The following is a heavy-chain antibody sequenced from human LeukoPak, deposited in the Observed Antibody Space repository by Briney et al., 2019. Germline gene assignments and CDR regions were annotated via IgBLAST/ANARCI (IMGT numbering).Heavy chain of an antibody. Sequence: SDTLSLTCAVYGGSFSGYYWSWIRQPPGKGLEWIGEINHSGSTNYNPSLKSRVTISVDTSKNQFSLKLSSVTAADTAVYYCARAGDLDPIDYWGQGTLVTVSS. CDR2: INHSGST. D-gene: IGHD3-10*01. CDR1: GGSFSGYY. J-gene: IGHJ4*02. V-gene: IGHV4-34*01. CDR3: ARAGDLDPIDY.